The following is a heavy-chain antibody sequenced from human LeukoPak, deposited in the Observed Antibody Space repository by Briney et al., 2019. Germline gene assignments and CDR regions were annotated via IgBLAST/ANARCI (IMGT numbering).Heavy chain of an antibody. D-gene: IGHD6-13*01. CDR2: IYYSGST. CDR3: ARGRYSSSWFGSKTGGFANFDY. V-gene: IGHV4-39*01. Sequence: SETLSLTCTVSGGSISSSSYYWGWIRQPPGKGLEWIGSIYYSGSTYYNPSLKSRVTISVDTSKNQFSLKLSSVTAADTAVYYCARGRYSSSWFGSKTGGFANFDYWGQGTLVTVSS. J-gene: IGHJ4*02. CDR1: GGSISSSSYY.